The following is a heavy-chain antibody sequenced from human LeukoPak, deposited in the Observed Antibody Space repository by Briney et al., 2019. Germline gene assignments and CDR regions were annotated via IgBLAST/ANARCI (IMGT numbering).Heavy chain of an antibody. V-gene: IGHV3-33*01. CDR3: ARGQSSGYYYFDY. J-gene: IGHJ4*02. CDR1: GFTFSSYG. D-gene: IGHD3-22*01. CDR2: EWYDGSNK. Sequence: GGSLRLSCAASGFTFSSYGMPWVRQAPGKGLEWVAVEWYDGSNKYYADSVKGRFTISRDNSKNTLYLQMNSLRVEDTAVYYCARGQSSGYYYFDYWGQGTLVTVSS.